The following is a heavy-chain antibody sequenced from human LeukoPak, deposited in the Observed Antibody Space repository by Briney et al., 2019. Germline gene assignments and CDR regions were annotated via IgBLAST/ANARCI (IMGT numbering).Heavy chain of an antibody. J-gene: IGHJ6*02. CDR3: ARGARYYYYYYGMDV. V-gene: IGHV1-69*13. CDR1: GGTFSSYA. Sequence: SVKVSCKASGGTFSSYAISWVRQGPGQGLEWMGGIIPIFGTANYAQKFQGRVTITADESTSTAYMELSSLRSEDTAVYYCARGARYYYYYYGMDVWGQGTTVTVSS. CDR2: IIPIFGTA.